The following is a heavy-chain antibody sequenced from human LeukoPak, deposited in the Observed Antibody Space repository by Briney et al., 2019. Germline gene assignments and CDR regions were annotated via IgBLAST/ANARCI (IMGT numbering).Heavy chain of an antibody. Sequence: SQTLSLTCTVSVGAISSSSYYWGWIRQPPGRGLEWIGSIYYRESTFDNPSLKSRVTISVDTSKNQFSLKLSSVTAADTAVYYCAREHPYYGSGSYSPLMDVWGQGTTVTVSS. J-gene: IGHJ6*02. CDR1: VGAISSSSYY. V-gene: IGHV4-39*02. CDR2: IYYREST. CDR3: AREHPYYGSGSYSPLMDV. D-gene: IGHD3-10*01.